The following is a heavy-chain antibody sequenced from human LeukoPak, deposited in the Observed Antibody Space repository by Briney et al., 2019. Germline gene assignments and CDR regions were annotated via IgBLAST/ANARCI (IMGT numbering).Heavy chain of an antibody. D-gene: IGHD6-13*01. CDR1: GFTFSRHS. CDR3: ARASIAAAGYYFDY. CDR2: ISSSDNTI. V-gene: IGHV3-48*04. J-gene: IGHJ4*02. Sequence: GGSLRLSCAASGFTFSRHSMNWVRQAPGKGLEWVSYISSSDNTIYYAVSVKGRFTISRDNAKNALYLQLNNLRAEDTAVYYCARASIAAAGYYFDYWGQGTLVTVSS.